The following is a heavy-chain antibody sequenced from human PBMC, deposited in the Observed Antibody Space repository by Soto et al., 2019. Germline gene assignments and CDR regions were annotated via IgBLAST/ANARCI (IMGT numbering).Heavy chain of an antibody. CDR2: IYYSGST. CDR1: GGSISSGDYY. CDR3: ARGRGRYDFWSGEEGRAFDI. J-gene: IGHJ3*02. Sequence: TLSLTCTVSGGSISSGDYYWSWIRQPPGKGLEWIGYIYYSGSTYYNPSLKSRVTISVDTSKNQFSLKLSSVTAADTAVYYCARGRGRYDFWSGEEGRAFDIWGQGTMVTVSS. V-gene: IGHV4-30-4*01. D-gene: IGHD3-3*01.